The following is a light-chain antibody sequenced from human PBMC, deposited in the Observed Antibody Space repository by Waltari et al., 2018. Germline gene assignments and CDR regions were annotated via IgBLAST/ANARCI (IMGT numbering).Light chain of an antibody. CDR3: QVWDTNSDHLYV. CDR1: NIGSQS. J-gene: IGLJ1*01. V-gene: IGLV3-21*02. CDR2: ADS. Sequence: SYVLTQPPSVSVAPGQTARITCGGNNIGSQSVHWYQQKSGQAPVMVVYADSDRPSGIPERFSGAESGTTATLTISGVGAGDEADYYFQVWDTNSDHLYVFGSGNKVTVL.